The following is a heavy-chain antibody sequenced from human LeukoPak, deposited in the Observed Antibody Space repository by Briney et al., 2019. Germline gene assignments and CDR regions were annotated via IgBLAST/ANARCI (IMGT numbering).Heavy chain of an antibody. CDR2: IRYDGSKK. V-gene: IGHV3-30*02. J-gene: IGHJ4*02. CDR3: ARGLDNYGSGSSD. CDR1: GFTFSSRD. D-gene: IGHD3-10*01. Sequence: GGSLRLSCAASGFTFSSRDMHWVRQAPGKGLEWVAYIRYDGSKKYYGDSVKGRFTISRDNAKNSLYLQMNSLRAEDTAVYYCARGLDNYGSGSSDWGQGTLVTVSS.